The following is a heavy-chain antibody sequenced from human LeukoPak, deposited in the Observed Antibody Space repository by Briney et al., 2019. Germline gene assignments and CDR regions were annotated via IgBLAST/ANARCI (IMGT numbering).Heavy chain of an antibody. D-gene: IGHD1-26*01. CDR1: GGSISSSSYC. Sequence: SETLSLTCTVSGGSISSSSYCWGWIRQPPGKGLEWIGSIYYSGSTYYNPSLKSRVTISVDTFKNQFSLKLSSVTAADTAVYYCARGVVVGAIIWGQGTLVTVSS. J-gene: IGHJ4*02. CDR3: ARGVVVGAII. V-gene: IGHV4-39*07. CDR2: IYYSGST.